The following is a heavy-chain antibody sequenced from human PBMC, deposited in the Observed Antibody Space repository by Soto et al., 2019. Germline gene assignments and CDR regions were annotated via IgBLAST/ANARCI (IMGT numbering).Heavy chain of an antibody. Sequence: QVQLVQSGAEVKKPGASVKVSCKASGYTFTGYYMHWVRQAPGQGLEWMGWINPNSGGTNYAQKFQGWVTMTRDTSISPAYMELSRLRSDDTAVYYCARDPTGTPVGGMDVWGQGTTVTVSS. V-gene: IGHV1-2*04. CDR1: GYTFTGYY. J-gene: IGHJ6*02. D-gene: IGHD1-1*01. CDR3: ARDPTGTPVGGMDV. CDR2: INPNSGGT.